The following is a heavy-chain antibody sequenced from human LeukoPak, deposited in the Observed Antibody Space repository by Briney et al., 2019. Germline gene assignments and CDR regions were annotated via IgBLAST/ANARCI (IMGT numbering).Heavy chain of an antibody. CDR3: VKEVPVSTIYD. Sequence: GSLRLSCVASGFIVSTNYMSWVRQAPGKGLEWVAVIFRGDGTYHADSVKGRFTISRDVSKNTVYLHMDSLTAEDTAIYYCVKEVPVSTIYDWGQGVLVTVSS. J-gene: IGHJ4*02. D-gene: IGHD1-1*01. CDR2: IFRGDGT. V-gene: IGHV3-66*01. CDR1: GFIVSTNY.